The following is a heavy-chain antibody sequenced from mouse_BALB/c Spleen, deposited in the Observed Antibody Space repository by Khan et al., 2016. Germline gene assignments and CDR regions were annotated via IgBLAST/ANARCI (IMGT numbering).Heavy chain of an antibody. CDR3: ASYYGISYDYFDY. V-gene: IGHV1-87*01. CDR1: GYTFTSYW. J-gene: IGHJ2*01. CDR2: IYPGDGDT. D-gene: IGHD1-1*01. Sequence: QVQLQQSGAELARPGASVKLSCKASGYTFTSYWMQWVKQRPGQGLEWIGAIYPGDGDTRYTQKFKGKATLTADKSSSTAYMQLSSLASEDSAVYDCASYYGISYDYFDYWGQGTTLTVSS.